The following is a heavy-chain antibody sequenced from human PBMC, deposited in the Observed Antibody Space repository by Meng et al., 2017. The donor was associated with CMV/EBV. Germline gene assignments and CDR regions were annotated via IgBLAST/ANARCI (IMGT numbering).Heavy chain of an antibody. D-gene: IGHD3-22*01. Sequence: QVQLQESGPGRVKPAETLSLICTVAGGSISSYYRSWIRQPAGKGLGWIGRIYTSGSPNYNPSLKSRVTMSVDTSKNQFSLKLSSVTAADTAVYYCARGWDYDSPFDYWGQGTLVTVSS. CDR3: ARGWDYDSPFDY. V-gene: IGHV4-4*07. CDR1: GGSISSYY. CDR2: IYTSGSP. J-gene: IGHJ4*02.